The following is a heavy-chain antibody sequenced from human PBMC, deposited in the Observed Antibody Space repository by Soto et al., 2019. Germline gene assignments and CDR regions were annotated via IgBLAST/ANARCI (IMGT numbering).Heavy chain of an antibody. CDR1: GGSISSYY. V-gene: IGHV4-59*08. D-gene: IGHD3-10*01. CDR2: SYYSGST. CDR3: ARTNYGSGSTYVDY. Sequence: QVQLQESGPGLVKPSETLSLTCTVAGGSISSYYWSWIRQPPGKGLEWIGYSYYSGSTNYNPSLTSRVTIAVDTSKNQFSLKLNSMTAADTAVYYCARTNYGSGSTYVDYWGQGTLVTVSS. J-gene: IGHJ4*02.